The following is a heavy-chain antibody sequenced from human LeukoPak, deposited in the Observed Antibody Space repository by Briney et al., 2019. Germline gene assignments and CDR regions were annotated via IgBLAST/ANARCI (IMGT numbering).Heavy chain of an antibody. J-gene: IGHJ3*02. V-gene: IGHV1-8*03. Sequence: ASVKVSCTASGYTFTSYDINWVRQATGQGLEWMGWMNPNSGNTGYAQKFQGRVTITRNTSISTAYMELSSLRSEDTAVYYCASAVGATTIGSDAFDIWGQGTMVTVSS. D-gene: IGHD1-26*01. CDR3: ASAVGATTIGSDAFDI. CDR2: MNPNSGNT. CDR1: GYTFTSYD.